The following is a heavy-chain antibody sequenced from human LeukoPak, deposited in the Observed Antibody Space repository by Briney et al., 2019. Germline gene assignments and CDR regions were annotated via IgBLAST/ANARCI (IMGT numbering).Heavy chain of an antibody. Sequence: SVKLSCKVSGGTFSIYAISWVRQAPGQGLEWMGGIIPIFCTANCAQKFQGRVTITADESTSTAYMELSSLRSEDTAVYYCARTGGLPSGYSYGPRGSYYYYGMDVWGQGTTVTVSS. D-gene: IGHD5-18*01. CDR2: IIPIFCTA. V-gene: IGHV1-69*01. J-gene: IGHJ6*02. CDR1: GGTFSIYA. CDR3: ARTGGLPSGYSYGPRGSYYYYGMDV.